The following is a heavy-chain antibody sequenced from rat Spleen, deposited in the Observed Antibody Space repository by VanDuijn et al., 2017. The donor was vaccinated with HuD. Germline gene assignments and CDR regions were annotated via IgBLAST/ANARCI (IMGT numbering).Heavy chain of an antibody. CDR2: INTDGAST. Sequence: EVQLVETGGGLVQPGRSLKLSCVVSGFTFSSYWMYWIRQAPGKGLEWVSSINTDGASTHYRDSVKGRFTISRDHAKSILYLQMDSLRSEDTATYYCATAGARVSRFAYWGQGTLVTVSS. J-gene: IGHJ3*01. V-gene: IGHV5-58*01. D-gene: IGHD1-4*01. CDR1: GFTFSSYW. CDR3: ATAGARVSRFAY.